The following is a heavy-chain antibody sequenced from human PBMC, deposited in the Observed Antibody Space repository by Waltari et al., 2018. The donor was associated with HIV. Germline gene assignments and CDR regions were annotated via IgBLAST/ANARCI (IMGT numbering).Heavy chain of an antibody. Sequence: QVQLVESGGGVVQPGRSLRLSCAASGFTFSSYGMHWVRQAPGKGVGWVAVIWYDGSNKYYADSGKGRFSISRDNSKNTLYLQMNSLRAEDTAVYFCARRGVLTYYYTMDVWGQGTTVTVSS. CDR3: ARRGVLTYYYTMDV. D-gene: IGHD3-10*01. V-gene: IGHV3-33*01. CDR1: GFTFSSYG. CDR2: IWYDGSNK. J-gene: IGHJ6*02.